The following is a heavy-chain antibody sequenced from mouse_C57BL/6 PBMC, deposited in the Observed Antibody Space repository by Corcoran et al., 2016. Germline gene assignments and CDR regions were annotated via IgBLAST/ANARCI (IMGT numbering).Heavy chain of an antibody. Sequence: EAQLQQSGPELVKPGASVKISCKASGYTFTDYYMNWVKQSHGKSLQWIGDINPNNGGTSYNQKFKGKATLTVDKSSSTAYMELRSLTSEDSAVYYCARSTLYYYAMDYWGQGTSVTVSS. CDR1: GYTFTDYY. CDR3: ARSTLYYYAMDY. CDR2: INPNNGGT. J-gene: IGHJ4*01. V-gene: IGHV1-26*01.